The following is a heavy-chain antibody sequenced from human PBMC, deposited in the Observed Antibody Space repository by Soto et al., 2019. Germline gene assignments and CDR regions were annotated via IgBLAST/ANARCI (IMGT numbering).Heavy chain of an antibody. CDR1: GGSISSYY. D-gene: IGHD2-21*02. CDR3: ARDHHGDYSSDY. J-gene: IGHJ4*02. Sequence: ETLSLTCTVSGGSISSYYWSWIRQPPGKGLEWIGYIYYSASTNYSPSLKSRVTISVDTSKNQFSLNLSSVTAADTAVYYCARDHHGDYSSDYWGQGTLVTVSS. CDR2: IYYSAST. V-gene: IGHV4-59*12.